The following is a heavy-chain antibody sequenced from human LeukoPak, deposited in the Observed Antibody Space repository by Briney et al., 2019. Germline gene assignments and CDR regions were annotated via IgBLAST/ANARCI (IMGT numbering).Heavy chain of an antibody. J-gene: IGHJ4*02. V-gene: IGHV3-48*03. CDR2: IGSGGSSI. CDR1: GFTFSICE. D-gene: IGHD6-19*01. Sequence: PWGSLRLSCATSGFTFSICEMNRVRQAPWNEQEKVSYIGSGGSSIYYADSVKGRFTISRDNAKSSVHLQMNSLRAEDTAIYYCARAIAVAGPYYFDYWGQGTLVTVSS. CDR3: ARAIAVAGPYYFDY.